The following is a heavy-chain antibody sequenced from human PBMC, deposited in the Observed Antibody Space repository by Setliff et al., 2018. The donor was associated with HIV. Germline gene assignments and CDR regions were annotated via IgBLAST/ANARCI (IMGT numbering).Heavy chain of an antibody. CDR1: GYTFTAHH. CDR3: ARVVDRDYDFWSAYEY. CDR2: IIPKSGET. J-gene: IGHJ4*02. Sequence: ASVKVSCKSSGYTFTAHHIHWVRQAPGQGPEWMGWIIPKSGETSYAEKFRGRVTMTRDTSLSTAYMELSWLTSDDTAVYYCARVVDRDYDFWSAYEYWGQGTMVSVSS. V-gene: IGHV1-2*02. D-gene: IGHD3-3*01.